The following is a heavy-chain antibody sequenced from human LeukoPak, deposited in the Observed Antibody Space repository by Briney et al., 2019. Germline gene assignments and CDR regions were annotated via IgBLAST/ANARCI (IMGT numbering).Heavy chain of an antibody. Sequence: PGGSLRLSCAASGFTFSSYGMHWVRQAPGKGLEWVAVIWYDGSNKYYADSVKGRFTISRDNSKNTLYLQMNSLRAEDTAVYYCARDEYSSGWYGDAFDIWGQGTMVTVSS. V-gene: IGHV3-33*01. D-gene: IGHD6-19*01. J-gene: IGHJ3*02. CDR3: ARDEYSSGWYGDAFDI. CDR1: GFTFSSYG. CDR2: IWYDGSNK.